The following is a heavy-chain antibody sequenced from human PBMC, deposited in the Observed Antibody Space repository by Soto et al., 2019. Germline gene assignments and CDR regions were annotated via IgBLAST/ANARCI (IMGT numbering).Heavy chain of an antibody. CDR2: IRYDGSNI. D-gene: IGHD1-26*01. CDR1: GFGFNVAG. CDR3: VRDGVGGTVCFGYFDY. V-gene: IGHV3-33*01. J-gene: IGHJ4*02. Sequence: GGSLRLSCEASGFGFNVAGMHWVRQAPGEGLAWVAIIRYDGSNIYYADAGKGRFTISRDNSKNTLYLQMSSLRVEDTAIYYCVRDGVGGTVCFGYFDYWGQGSLVTVSS.